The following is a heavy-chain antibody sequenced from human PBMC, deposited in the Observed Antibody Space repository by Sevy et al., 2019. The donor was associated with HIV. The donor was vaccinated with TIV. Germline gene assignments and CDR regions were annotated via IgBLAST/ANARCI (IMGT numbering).Heavy chain of an antibody. J-gene: IGHJ5*02. CDR2: ISSSGTTI. CDR1: GFTFSSYE. V-gene: IGHV3-48*03. Sequence: GGSLRLSCEASGFTFSSYEMNWVRQAPGKGLEWVSYISSSGTTIKYADPVKGRFTISRDNAKNSLYMQMNSLRAEDTAVYDCARVDANYDNGFDPWGQGTLVTVSS. CDR3: ARVDANYDNGFDP. D-gene: IGHD3-22*01.